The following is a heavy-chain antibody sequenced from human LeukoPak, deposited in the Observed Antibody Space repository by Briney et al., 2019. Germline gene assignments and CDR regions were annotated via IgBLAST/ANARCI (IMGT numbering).Heavy chain of an antibody. J-gene: IGHJ4*02. V-gene: IGHV3-23*01. D-gene: IGHD3-9*01. Sequence: GGSLRLSCAASGFTFSSYSMNWVRQAPGKGLEWVSTISGSGAGTYYADSVKGRFTISRDNSKNTLYLQMNSLRAEDTAVYYCAKRDILTGYYYYFDYWGQGTLVTVSS. CDR2: ISGSGAGT. CDR3: AKRDILTGYYYYFDY. CDR1: GFTFSSYS.